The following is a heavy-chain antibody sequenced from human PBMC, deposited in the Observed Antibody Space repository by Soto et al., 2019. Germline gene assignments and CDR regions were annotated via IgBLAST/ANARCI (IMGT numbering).Heavy chain of an antibody. D-gene: IGHD2-2*01. Sequence: PGRSLRLSCAASGFTFSSYAMSWVRQAPGKGLEWVSAISGSGGSTYYADSVKGRFTISRDNSKNTLYLQMNSLRAEDTAVYYCAKDVVVVPAAMSRFDYWGQGTLVTVSS. CDR2: ISGSGGST. CDR3: AKDVVVVPAAMSRFDY. J-gene: IGHJ4*02. CDR1: GFTFSSYA. V-gene: IGHV3-23*01.